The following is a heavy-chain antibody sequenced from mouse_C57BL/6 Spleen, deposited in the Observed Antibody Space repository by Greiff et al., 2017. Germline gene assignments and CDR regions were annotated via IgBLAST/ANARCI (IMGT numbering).Heavy chain of an antibody. D-gene: IGHD2-5*01. Sequence: QVQLQQPGAELVKPGASVKMSCKASGYTFTSYWITWVKQRPGQGLGWIGDIYPGSGSTNYNEKFKSKATLTVDTSSSTAYMQRSSLTAEDSAVYYCADYSNVVWGTGTTVTVSA. CDR1: GYTFTSYW. CDR3: ADYSNVV. CDR2: IYPGSGST. J-gene: IGHJ1*03. V-gene: IGHV1-55*01.